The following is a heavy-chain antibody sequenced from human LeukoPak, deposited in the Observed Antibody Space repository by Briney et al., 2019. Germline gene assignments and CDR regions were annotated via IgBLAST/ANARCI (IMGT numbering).Heavy chain of an antibody. V-gene: IGHV4-38-2*02. Sequence: SETLSLTCNVSNSSITRGYYWGWIRQVPGKGLEWIGSIYYSGSTNLNPSLKSRVTISVDTSKNQFSLKLSSVTAADTAVYYCARETSQKGAHYMDVWGKGTTVTISS. J-gene: IGHJ6*03. CDR2: IYYSGST. D-gene: IGHD3-16*01. CDR1: NSSITRGYY. CDR3: ARETSQKGAHYMDV.